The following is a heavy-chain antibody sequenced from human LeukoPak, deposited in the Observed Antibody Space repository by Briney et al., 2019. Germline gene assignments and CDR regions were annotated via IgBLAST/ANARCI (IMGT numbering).Heavy chain of an antibody. CDR1: GGSFSAYY. J-gene: IGHJ3*02. V-gene: IGHV4-34*01. CDR3: ARTPNYYDSSGRKFAYDI. CDR2: INHSGST. D-gene: IGHD3-22*01. Sequence: PSETLSLTCAVYGGSFSAYYWTWIRQSPGKGLEWIGEINHSGSTNSNPSLKSRVTISVDPSKNQFSLNLTSVTAADPAVYFCARTPNYYDSSGRKFAYDIWGQGTKVIVSS.